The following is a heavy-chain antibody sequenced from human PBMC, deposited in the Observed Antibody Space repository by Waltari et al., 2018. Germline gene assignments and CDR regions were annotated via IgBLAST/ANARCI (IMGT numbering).Heavy chain of an antibody. J-gene: IGHJ1*01. V-gene: IGHV3-33*01. Sequence: QVQLVESGGGVVQPGRSLRLSCAASGFTFSSYGMHWVRQAPGKGLEWVAVIWYDGSNKYYADSVKGRFTISRDNSKNTLYLQMNSLRAEDTAVYYCARSPGQWLDTAASAHWGQGTLVTVSS. CDR1: GFTFSSYG. D-gene: IGHD6-19*01. CDR3: ARSPGQWLDTAASAH. CDR2: IWYDGSNK.